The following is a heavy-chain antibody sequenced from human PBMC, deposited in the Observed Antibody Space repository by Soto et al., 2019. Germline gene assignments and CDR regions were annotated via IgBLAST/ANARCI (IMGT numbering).Heavy chain of an antibody. D-gene: IGHD3-9*01. CDR3: ARERVTGYYNVIGY. Sequence: GGSLRLSCAASGFTFGDFSMHWVRQAPGKGLEWVAVLSYDVRNKFYADSVKGRFTISRDNSKNTLYLQMNSLRAEDTAVYYCARERVTGYYNVIGYWGQGT. CDR2: LSYDVRNK. J-gene: IGHJ4*02. CDR1: GFTFGDFS. V-gene: IGHV3-30*04.